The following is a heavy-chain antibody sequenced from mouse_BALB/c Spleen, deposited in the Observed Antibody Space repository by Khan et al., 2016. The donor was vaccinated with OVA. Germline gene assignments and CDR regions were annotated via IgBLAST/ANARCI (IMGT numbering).Heavy chain of an antibody. CDR1: GYTFTNYT. D-gene: IGHD2-14*01. V-gene: IGHV1-4*01. J-gene: IGHJ3*01. Sequence: QVQLQQSGAELARPGASVKMSCKASGYTFTNYTIHWIKKRPGQGLEWIGYINPSNGYTNYNQKFKDKATLTTDKSSTTADLQLSSLTSDDSAVYNCVRDGAYHRSDGWFAYWGQGTLVTVSA. CDR2: INPSNGYT. CDR3: VRDGAYHRSDGWFAY.